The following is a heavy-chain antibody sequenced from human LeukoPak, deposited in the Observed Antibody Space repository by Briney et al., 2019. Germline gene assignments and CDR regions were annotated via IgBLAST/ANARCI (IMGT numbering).Heavy chain of an antibody. D-gene: IGHD3-22*01. J-gene: IGHJ4*02. CDR3: AKVEFYYYDSSGYLYY. CDR2: ISGSGGST. CDR1: GFTFSSYA. V-gene: IGHV3-23*01. Sequence: GGSLRLSCAAPGFTFSSYAMSWVRQAPGKGLEWVSAISGSGGSTYYADSVKGRFTISRDNSKNTLYLQMNSLRAEDTAVYYCAKVEFYYYDSSGYLYYWGQGTLVTVSS.